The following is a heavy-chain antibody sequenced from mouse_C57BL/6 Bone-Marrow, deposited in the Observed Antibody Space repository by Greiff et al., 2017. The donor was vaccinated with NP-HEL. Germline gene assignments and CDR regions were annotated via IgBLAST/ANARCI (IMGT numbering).Heavy chain of an antibody. CDR1: GYAFSSSW. D-gene: IGHD4-1*01. V-gene: IGHV1-82*01. J-gene: IGHJ2*01. Sequence: VQLQQSGPELVKPGASVKISCKASGYAFSSSWMNWVKQRPGKGLEWIGRIYPGDGDTNYNGKFKGKATLTADKSSSTAYMQLSSLTSEDSAVYFCARGSWDGYFDYRGQGTTLTVSS. CDR2: IYPGDGDT. CDR3: ARGSWDGYFDY.